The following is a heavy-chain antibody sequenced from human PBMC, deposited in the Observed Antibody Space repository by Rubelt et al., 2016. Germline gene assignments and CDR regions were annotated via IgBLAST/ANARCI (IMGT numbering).Heavy chain of an antibody. D-gene: IGHD1-26*01. Sequence: GGLVQPGGSLRLSCAASGFTFSSYAMSWVRQAPGKGLEWVSYISVSGTDRYYAASVRGRFTVSRDNSKNTLYLQMNSLRAEDTAVYYCARGWPIVGTTALDYCGQGTLVTVSS. CDR3: ARGWPIVGTTALDY. J-gene: IGHJ4*02. CDR1: GFTFSSYA. V-gene: IGHV3-23*01. CDR2: ISVSGTDR.